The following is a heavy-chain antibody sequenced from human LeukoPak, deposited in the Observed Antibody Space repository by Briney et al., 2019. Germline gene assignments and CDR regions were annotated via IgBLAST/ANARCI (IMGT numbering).Heavy chain of an antibody. D-gene: IGHD5-12*01. CDR1: GFTFSSYW. CDR3: ARTYIVATKPYFDY. V-gene: IGHV3-48*01. CDR2: ISSSSSTI. Sequence: GGSLRLSCAASGFTFSSYWMHWVPQAPGKGLEWVSYISSSSSTIYYADSVKGRFTISRDNAKNSLYLQMNSLRAEDTAVYYCARTYIVATKPYFDYWGQGTLVTVSS. J-gene: IGHJ4*02.